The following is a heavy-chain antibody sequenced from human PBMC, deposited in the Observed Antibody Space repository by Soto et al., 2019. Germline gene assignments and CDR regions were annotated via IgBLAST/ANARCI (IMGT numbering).Heavy chain of an antibody. Sequence: SVKVSCKASGGTFSSYAISWVRQAPGQGLGWMGGIIPIFGTANYAQKFQGRVTITADKSTSTAYMELSSLRSEDTAVYYCARSYYYDSSGYYYFDYWGQGTLVTVSS. D-gene: IGHD3-22*01. J-gene: IGHJ4*02. CDR1: GGTFSSYA. V-gene: IGHV1-69*06. CDR2: IIPIFGTA. CDR3: ARSYYYDSSGYYYFDY.